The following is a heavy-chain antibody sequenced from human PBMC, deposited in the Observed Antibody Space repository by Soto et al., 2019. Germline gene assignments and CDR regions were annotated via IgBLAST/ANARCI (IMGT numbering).Heavy chain of an antibody. Sequence: GESLKISCRCSGYTFSNFWIAWVGHLPGKGLEWMGIIYPGDHETRYSPSFHGKVTISADKSINTAYLQWSSLEASDSAFYYCARSPRSSPYFDYWGQGALVTVSS. D-gene: IGHD6-13*01. CDR3: ARSPRSSPYFDY. CDR1: GYTFSNFW. V-gene: IGHV5-51*01. J-gene: IGHJ4*02. CDR2: IYPGDHET.